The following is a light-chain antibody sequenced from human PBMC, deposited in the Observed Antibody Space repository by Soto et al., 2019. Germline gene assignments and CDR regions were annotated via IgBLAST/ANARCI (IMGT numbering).Light chain of an antibody. CDR3: CSYAGSSTYV. CDR2: EAN. J-gene: IGLJ1*01. V-gene: IGLV2-23*01. CDR1: SSDVGSYNL. Sequence: QSALAQPASVSGSPGLSITISCTGTSSDVGSYNLVSWFQQHPGKAPKLMIYEANKRPSGVSNRFSGSKSGNTASLTISGLQAEDEADYYCCSYAGSSTYVFGPWTKVTV.